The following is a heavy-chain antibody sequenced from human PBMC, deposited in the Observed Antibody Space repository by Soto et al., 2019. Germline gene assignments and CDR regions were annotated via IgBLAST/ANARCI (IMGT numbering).Heavy chain of an antibody. Sequence: PSETLSLTCTVSGGSISSGGYYWSWIRQHPGKGLEWIGYIYYSGSTYYNPSLKSRVSMSIDTSRNQISLNLTSVTAADTAVYYCGGIAVVDWSQGTLVTVSS. CDR2: IYYSGST. CDR3: GGIAVVD. CDR1: GGSISSGGYY. D-gene: IGHD2-2*01. V-gene: IGHV4-31*03. J-gene: IGHJ4*02.